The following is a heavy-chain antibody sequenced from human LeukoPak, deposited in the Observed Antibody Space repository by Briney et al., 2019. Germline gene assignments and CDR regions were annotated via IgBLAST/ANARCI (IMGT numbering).Heavy chain of an antibody. CDR1: GFTFSSYA. J-gene: IGHJ3*01. D-gene: IGHD2-2*01. Sequence: GGSLRLSCAASGFTFSSYAMSWVRQAPGKGLDWVSVISGSGGSTYYADSVKGRFTISRDNAKNTLYLQMNSLGAEDTAVYYCARGGTSTTSKDLFDVWGRGTMVTVSS. CDR2: ISGSGGST. V-gene: IGHV3-23*01. CDR3: ARGGTSTTSKDLFDV.